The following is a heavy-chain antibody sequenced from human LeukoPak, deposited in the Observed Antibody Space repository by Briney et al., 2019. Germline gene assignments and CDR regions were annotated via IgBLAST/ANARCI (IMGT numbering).Heavy chain of an antibody. V-gene: IGHV3-30*02. CDR2: IRHDGNYQ. J-gene: IGHJ4*02. Sequence: PGGSLRLSCAASRFTFSSYGMHWVRQTPGKGLEWVAFIRHDGNYQQYADSVKGRFTVSRDNFKDTVYLQMNSLRTEDTAVYYCAKNRDSSDYPRDFDYWGQGTLVTVSS. D-gene: IGHD3-22*01. CDR3: AKNRDSSDYPRDFDY. CDR1: RFTFSSYG.